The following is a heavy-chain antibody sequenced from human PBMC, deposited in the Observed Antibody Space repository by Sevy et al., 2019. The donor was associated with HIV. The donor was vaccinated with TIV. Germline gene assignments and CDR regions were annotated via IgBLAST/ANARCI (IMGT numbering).Heavy chain of an antibody. CDR2: IKQDGSEK. J-gene: IGHJ6*02. V-gene: IGHV3-7*03. CDR3: ARCYYDSSGYDYYYYYYGMDV. CDR1: GFTFSSYW. D-gene: IGHD3-22*01. Sequence: GGSLRLSCAASGFTFSSYWMSWVRQAPGKVLEWVANIKQDGSEKYCVDSVKGRFTISRDNAKNSLYLQMNSLRAEDRAVYYCARCYYDSSGYDYYYYYYGMDVWGQGTTVTVSS.